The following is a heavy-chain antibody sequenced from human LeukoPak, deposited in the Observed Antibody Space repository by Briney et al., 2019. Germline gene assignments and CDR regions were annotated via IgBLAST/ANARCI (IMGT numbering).Heavy chain of an antibody. CDR1: GGTFSSYA. CDR2: IIPILGIA. CDR3: ARAVGATTLNY. Sequence: ASVKVSCKASGGTFSSYAISWVRQASGQGLEWMGRIIPILGIANYAQKFQGRVTITADKSTSTAYMELSSLRSEDTAVYYCARAVGATTLNYWGQGTLVTVSS. V-gene: IGHV1-69*04. J-gene: IGHJ4*02. D-gene: IGHD1-26*01.